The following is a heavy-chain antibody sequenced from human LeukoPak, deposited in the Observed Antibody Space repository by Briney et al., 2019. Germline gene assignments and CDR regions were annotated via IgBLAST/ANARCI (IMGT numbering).Heavy chain of an antibody. CDR2: IHYSGTT. Sequence: SETLSLTCTVSGGSISGYYFSWIRQPPGKGLEWIGYIHYSGTTSYSPSLKSRVTISVDTSKMQLSLKLNSVTAADTAVYYCARYAPDGRTLKDWGQGTLVTVSS. D-gene: IGHD2-2*01. V-gene: IGHV4-59*13. CDR1: GGSISGYY. J-gene: IGHJ4*02. CDR3: ARYAPDGRTLKD.